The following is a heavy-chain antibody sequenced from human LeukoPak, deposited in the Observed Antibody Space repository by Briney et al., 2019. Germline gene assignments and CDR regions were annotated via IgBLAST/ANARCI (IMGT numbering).Heavy chain of an antibody. CDR3: ARNSYYYGVDY. CDR2: IYYSGST. Sequence: SETLSLTCTVSGGSISSGTHYWSWIRQPPGKGLEWIGYIYYSGSTNYNPSLKSRVTISVDTSKNQFSLKLSSVTAADTAVYYCARNSYYYGVDYWGQGTLVTVSS. V-gene: IGHV4-61*01. CDR1: GGSISSGTHY. D-gene: IGHD3-10*01. J-gene: IGHJ4*02.